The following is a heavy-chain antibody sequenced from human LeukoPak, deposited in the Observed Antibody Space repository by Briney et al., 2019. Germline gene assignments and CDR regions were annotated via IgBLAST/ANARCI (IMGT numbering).Heavy chain of an antibody. CDR2: INPNSGGT. J-gene: IGHJ5*02. Sequence: ASVTVSFKASGYTFTGYYMHWVRQAPGQGLEWVGWINPNSGGTNYAQKFQGRVTMTRDTSISTAYMELSRLRSDDTAVYYCACGYYDFWNRAWFDPWGQGTLVTVSS. CDR1: GYTFTGYY. CDR3: ACGYYDFWNRAWFDP. D-gene: IGHD3-3*01. V-gene: IGHV1-2*02.